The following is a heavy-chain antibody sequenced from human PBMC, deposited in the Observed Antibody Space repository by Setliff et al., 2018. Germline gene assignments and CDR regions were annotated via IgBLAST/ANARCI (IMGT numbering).Heavy chain of an antibody. CDR3: AREDYYYYGMDV. J-gene: IGHJ6*02. CDR1: IW. Sequence: IWWSWVRQSPGKGLEWIGEIYLGGSPTYNPSLKSRVTISLDTSKNQFSLKLSSVTAADTAVYYCAREDYYYYGMDVWGQGTTVTVSS. V-gene: IGHV4-4*02. CDR2: IYLGGSP.